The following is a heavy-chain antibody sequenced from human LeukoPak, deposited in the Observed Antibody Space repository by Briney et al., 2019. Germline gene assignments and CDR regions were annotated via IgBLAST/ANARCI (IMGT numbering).Heavy chain of an antibody. J-gene: IGHJ6*04. CDR2: ISGSGGST. D-gene: IGHD4-17*01. CDR3: AKGDYGDPRDYYYYGMDV. CDR1: GFTFSSYA. Sequence: GGSLRLSRAASGFTFSSYAMSWVRQAPRKGLEWVSAISGSGGSTYYADSVKGRFTISRDNSKNTLYLQMNSLRAEDTAVYYCAKGDYGDPRDYYYYGMDVWGKGTTVTVSS. V-gene: IGHV3-23*01.